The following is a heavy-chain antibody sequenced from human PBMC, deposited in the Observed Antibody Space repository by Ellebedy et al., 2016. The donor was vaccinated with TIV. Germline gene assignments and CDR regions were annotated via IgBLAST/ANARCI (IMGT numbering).Heavy chain of an antibody. D-gene: IGHD4-23*01. CDR2: SRNKPNSYTT. V-gene: IGHV3-72*01. J-gene: IGHJ4*02. CDR1: GFPFSRNA. Sequence: LSLTCAASGFPFSRNAMGWVRQAPGKGLEWVGRSRNKPNSYTTEYAASVKGRFTISRDDSKNPLSLQMNSLNTEDTALYYCARIGYSSSDFDFWGQGTLVTVSS. CDR3: ARIGYSSSDFDF.